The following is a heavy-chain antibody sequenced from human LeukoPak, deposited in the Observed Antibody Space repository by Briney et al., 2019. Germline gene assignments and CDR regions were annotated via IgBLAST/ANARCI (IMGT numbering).Heavy chain of an antibody. D-gene: IGHD3-10*01. Sequence: PGGSLRLSCVASGFTFSSYGMNWVRQPPGKGLEWVSSISSGSSYIDYADSVKGRFTISRDNAKNALYLQMNSLRAEDTAVYYCARDAFLWFGEAYLPHWGQGTLVTVSS. V-gene: IGHV3-21*01. CDR3: ARDAFLWFGEAYLPH. CDR1: GFTFSSYG. J-gene: IGHJ1*01. CDR2: ISSGSSYI.